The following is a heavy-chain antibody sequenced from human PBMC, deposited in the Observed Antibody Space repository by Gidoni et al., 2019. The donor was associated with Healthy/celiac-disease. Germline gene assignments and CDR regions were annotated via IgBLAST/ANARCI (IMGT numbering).Heavy chain of an antibody. Sequence: EVQLVQSGGGWVQPSGSLRLSRSVSGINFSSYAMPWVRQAPGKGLKYVSGISNNGGSTYYADSVKGRFIISRDNSKNTLYLQMSSLRPEDTAVYYCVKWEGDSWGQGTLVTVSS. CDR1: GINFSSYA. V-gene: IGHV3-64D*08. CDR3: VKWEGDS. D-gene: IGHD1-26*01. CDR2: ISNNGGST. J-gene: IGHJ4*02.